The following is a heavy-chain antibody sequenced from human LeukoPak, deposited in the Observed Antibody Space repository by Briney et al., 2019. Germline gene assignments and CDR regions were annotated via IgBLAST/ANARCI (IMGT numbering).Heavy chain of an antibody. D-gene: IGHD5-24*01. CDR1: GFTFSNYW. CDR2: IKQDGSEK. CDR3: ARASDPWLQLT. V-gene: IGHV3-7*05. Sequence: GGSLRLSCAASGFTFSNYWMMWVRQAPGKGLEWVGNIKQDGSEKRYADSVRGRFTISRDNAQTSLYLQMNSLRAEDTAVYYCARASDPWLQLTWGQGTLVTVSS. J-gene: IGHJ5*02.